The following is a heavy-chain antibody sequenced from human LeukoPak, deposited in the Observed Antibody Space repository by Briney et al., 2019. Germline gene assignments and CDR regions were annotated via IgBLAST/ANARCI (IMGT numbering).Heavy chain of an antibody. J-gene: IGHJ4*02. CDR3: ARIERLIPVIPSVDLWF. Sequence: ASVKDSFKSSVYTFTDYYIHGVGQAPGQGLEGMGWISPNSGDTNYEQKFQGRVTLTRDTSIRTAYMEMSRLRFDDTAVYYCARIERLIPVIPSVDLWFWGQGTLVSVSS. D-gene: IGHD3-16*02. CDR1: VYTFTDYY. V-gene: IGHV1-2*02. CDR2: ISPNSGDT.